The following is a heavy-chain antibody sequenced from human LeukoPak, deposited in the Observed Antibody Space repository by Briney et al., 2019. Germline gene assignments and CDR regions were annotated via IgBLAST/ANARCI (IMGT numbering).Heavy chain of an antibody. D-gene: IGHD6-19*01. CDR2: IDPSDSYT. Sequence: GESLKISCKGSVYSFTSYWISWVRQMPGKGQEWMGRIDPSDSYTNYSPSFQGHVTISADKSISTAYLQSSSLKASDTAMYYCARTAVAGTYHYWGQGTLVTVSS. CDR1: VYSFTSYW. V-gene: IGHV5-10-1*01. J-gene: IGHJ4*02. CDR3: ARTAVAGTYHY.